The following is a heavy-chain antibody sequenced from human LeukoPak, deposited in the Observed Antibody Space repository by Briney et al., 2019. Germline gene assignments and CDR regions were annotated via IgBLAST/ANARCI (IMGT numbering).Heavy chain of an antibody. V-gene: IGHV1-18*01. CDR1: GYTFTSYG. CDR3: ARDPLGPSAARPYYFDY. Sequence: ASVKVSCKASGYTFTSYGISWVRQAPGQGLEWMGWISAYNGNTNYAQKLQGRVTMTTDTSTSTAYMELRSLRSDDTAVYYCARDPLGPSAARPYYFDYWGQGTLVTVSS. CDR2: ISAYNGNT. D-gene: IGHD6-6*01. J-gene: IGHJ4*02.